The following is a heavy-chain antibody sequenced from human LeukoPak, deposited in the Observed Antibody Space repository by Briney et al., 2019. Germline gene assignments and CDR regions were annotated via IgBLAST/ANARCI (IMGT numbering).Heavy chain of an antibody. CDR3: ARSRSKYDFWSGLSYYYYYMDV. J-gene: IGHJ6*03. V-gene: IGHV4-38-2*01. Sequence: SETLSLTCAVSGYSISSGYYWGWIRQPPGKGLEWIGSICHSGSTYYNPSLKSRVTISVDTSKNQFSLKLSSVTAADTAVYYCARSRSKYDFWSGLSYYYYYMDVWGKGTTVTVSS. CDR2: ICHSGST. CDR1: GYSISSGYY. D-gene: IGHD3-3*01.